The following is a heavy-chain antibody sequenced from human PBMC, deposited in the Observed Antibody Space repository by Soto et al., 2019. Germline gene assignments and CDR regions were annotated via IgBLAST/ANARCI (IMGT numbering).Heavy chain of an antibody. V-gene: IGHV4-39*01. CDR1: GGSISSSSYY. D-gene: IGHD3-3*01. CDR3: ASTYDFWSGYYPQKDFDY. Sequence: SETLSLTCTVSGGSISSSSYYWGWIRQPPGKGLEWIGSIYYSGSTYYNPSLKSRVTISVDTSKNQFSLKLSSVTAADTAVYYCASTYDFWSGYYPQKDFDYWGQGTLVTVSS. J-gene: IGHJ4*02. CDR2: IYYSGST.